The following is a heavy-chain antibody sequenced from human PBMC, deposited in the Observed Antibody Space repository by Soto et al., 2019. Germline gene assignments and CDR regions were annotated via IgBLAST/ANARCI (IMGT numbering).Heavy chain of an antibody. Sequence: SVKVSCKASGGTFSSYAISWVRQAPGQGLEWMGGIIPIFGTANYAQKFQGRVTITADESTSTAYMELSSLRSEDTAVYYCASIPPTVTTGYYSYYGMDVWGQGTTVTVSS. CDR3: ASIPPTVTTGYYSYYGMDV. D-gene: IGHD4-4*01. CDR2: IIPIFGTA. CDR1: GGTFSSYA. J-gene: IGHJ6*02. V-gene: IGHV1-69*13.